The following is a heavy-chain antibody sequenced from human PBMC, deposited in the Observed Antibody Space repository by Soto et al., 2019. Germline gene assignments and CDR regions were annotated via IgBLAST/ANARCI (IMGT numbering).Heavy chain of an antibody. J-gene: IGHJ1*01. CDR2: IYYSGST. CDR3: ARHVFYGGNSDYFQH. CDR1: GGSISSSSYY. V-gene: IGHV4-39*01. D-gene: IGHD4-17*01. Sequence: SETLSLTCTVSGGSISSSSYYWGWIRQPPGKGLEWIGSIYYSGSTYYNPSLKSRVTISVDTSKNQFSLKLSSVTAADTAVYYCARHVFYGGNSDYFQHWGQGTLVTVSS.